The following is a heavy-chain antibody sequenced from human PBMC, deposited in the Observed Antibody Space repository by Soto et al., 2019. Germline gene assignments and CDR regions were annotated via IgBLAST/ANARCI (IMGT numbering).Heavy chain of an antibody. Sequence: EVQLVESGGGLVKPGGSLRLSCAASGFTFSTYNMNWVRQAPGKGLEWVASISSTSVYMYYANSLKGRFTISRANAKSSLYLQVNPLRAEDTAVYYCARGWLREPWMYWGQGNLVTVSS. V-gene: IGHV3-21*01. CDR1: GFTFSTYN. J-gene: IGHJ4*02. CDR3: ARGWLREPWMY. D-gene: IGHD5-12*01. CDR2: ISSTSVYM.